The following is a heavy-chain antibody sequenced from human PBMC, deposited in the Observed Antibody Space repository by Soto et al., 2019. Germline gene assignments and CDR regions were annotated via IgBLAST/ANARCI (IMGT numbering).Heavy chain of an antibody. CDR3: ASDRGYGLVN. Sequence: QVQLVQSGAEVKRPGSSVKVSCNVSGGTLSSYGFNWVRQAPGQGLEWMGGIIPMFGITNHTQKFQDRITISADASTNTAYMEWRSLGADDTAIYYCASDRGYGLVNWGQGTLITVSS. CDR2: IIPMFGIT. J-gene: IGHJ4*02. D-gene: IGHD2-15*01. CDR1: GGTLSSYG. V-gene: IGHV1-69*12.